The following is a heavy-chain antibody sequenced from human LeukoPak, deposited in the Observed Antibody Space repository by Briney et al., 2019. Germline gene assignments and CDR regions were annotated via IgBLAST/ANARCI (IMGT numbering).Heavy chain of an antibody. V-gene: IGHV1-24*01. CDR1: GYTLTELS. CDR3: ATRPLESYVLEYYFDY. Sequence: GASVKVSCKVSGYTLTELSMHWVRQAPGKGLEWMGGFDPEDGETIYAQKFQGRVTMTEDTSTDTAYMELSSLRSEDTAVYYCATRPLESYVLEYYFDYWGQGTLVTVSS. D-gene: IGHD1-26*01. CDR2: FDPEDGET. J-gene: IGHJ4*02.